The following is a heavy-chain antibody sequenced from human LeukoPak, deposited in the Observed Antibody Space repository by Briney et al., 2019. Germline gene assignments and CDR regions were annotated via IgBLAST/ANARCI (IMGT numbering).Heavy chain of an antibody. D-gene: IGHD3-10*01. CDR2: INSDGSST. V-gene: IGHV3-74*01. Sequence: GGSLRLSCAASGFTFSSYWMHWVRQAPGEGLVWVSRINSDGSSTSYADSVKGRFTISRDNAKNTLYLQMNSLRAEDTAVYYCARGWFGELYPIDYWGQGTLVTVSS. J-gene: IGHJ4*02. CDR1: GFTFSSYW. CDR3: ARGWFGELYPIDY.